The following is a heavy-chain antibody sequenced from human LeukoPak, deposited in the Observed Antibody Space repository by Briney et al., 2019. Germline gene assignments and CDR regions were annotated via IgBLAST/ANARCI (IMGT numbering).Heavy chain of an antibody. D-gene: IGHD2-2*01. CDR1: GSTFSSYA. CDR2: IIPIFDTT. V-gene: IGHV1-69*05. CDR3: ARSKDFVVVPAARDDYYYYMDV. Sequence: ASVKVSCKASGSTFSSYAISWVRQAPGQGLEWMGGIIPIFDTTNYPQKFQGRVTITTDESTSTACMELSSLRSEDTAVYYCARSKDFVVVPAARDDYYYYMDVWGKGTTVTVSS. J-gene: IGHJ6*03.